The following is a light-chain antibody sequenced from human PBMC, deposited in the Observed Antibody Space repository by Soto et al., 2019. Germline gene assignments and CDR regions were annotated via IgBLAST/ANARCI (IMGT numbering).Light chain of an antibody. J-gene: IGLJ3*02. CDR1: SSDVGGYNY. Sequence: QSVLTQPASVSGSPGQSITISCIGTSSDVGGYNYVSWYQQHPGKAPKLMIYDVSNRPSGVSNRFSGSKSGNTASLTISGLQAEDEADYYCSSYTSSRGVFGGGTKVTVL. V-gene: IGLV2-14*01. CDR2: DVS. CDR3: SSYTSSRGV.